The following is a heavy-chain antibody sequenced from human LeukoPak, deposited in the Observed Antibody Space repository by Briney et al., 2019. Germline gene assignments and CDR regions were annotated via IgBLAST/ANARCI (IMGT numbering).Heavy chain of an antibody. D-gene: IGHD3-3*01. V-gene: IGHV4-59*01. CDR2: IYNSGST. CDR1: GGSINSYY. CDR3: ARDASQDFWSGSAFDP. J-gene: IGHJ5*02. Sequence: SETLSLTCTVSGGSINSYYWSWIRQPPGKGLEWIGYIYNSGSTNYNPSLQSRVTISVDTTKNQFSLKLSSVTAADTAVYYCARDASQDFWSGSAFDPWGQGTLVTVSS.